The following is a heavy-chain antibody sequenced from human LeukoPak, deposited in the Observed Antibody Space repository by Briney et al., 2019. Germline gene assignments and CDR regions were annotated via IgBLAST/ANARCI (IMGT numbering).Heavy chain of an antibody. CDR1: GYTFTSYG. CDR3: ARGGAADPYDSSGYAFDI. V-gene: IGHV1-18*01. Sequence: GASVKVSCKASGYTFTSYGISWVRQAPGQGLEWMGWISAYNGNTNYAQKLQGRVTMTTDTSTSTAYMERRSLRSDDTAVYYCARGGAADPYDSSGYAFDIWGQGTMVTVSS. J-gene: IGHJ3*02. CDR2: ISAYNGNT. D-gene: IGHD3-22*01.